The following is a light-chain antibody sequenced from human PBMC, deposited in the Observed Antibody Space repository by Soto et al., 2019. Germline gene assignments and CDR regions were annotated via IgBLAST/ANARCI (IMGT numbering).Light chain of an antibody. CDR1: QSISSY. Sequence: DIQMTQSPSSLSASVGDRVTITCRASQSISSYLNWYQQKPGKAPKLLIYAASSLQSGVPSRFSGSVSGTEFTLTISSLQPEDFATYYCQQSYSTLITFGPGTKVDIK. CDR2: AAS. CDR3: QQSYSTLIT. V-gene: IGKV1-39*01. J-gene: IGKJ3*01.